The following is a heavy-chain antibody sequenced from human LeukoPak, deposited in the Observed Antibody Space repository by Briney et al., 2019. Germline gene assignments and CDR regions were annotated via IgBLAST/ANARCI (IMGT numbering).Heavy chain of an antibody. Sequence: VASVKVSCKASGGTFSTYAMSWVRQAPGQGLEWMGGIVPMFNTTNYAQKFQGRVTITADESTSTAYMELSSLRSDDTAVYYCASPPSGDGGSFEYWGQGTLVTVSS. CDR1: GGTFSTYA. CDR3: ASPPSGDGGSFEY. J-gene: IGHJ4*02. CDR2: IVPMFNTT. V-gene: IGHV1-69*13. D-gene: IGHD3-10*01.